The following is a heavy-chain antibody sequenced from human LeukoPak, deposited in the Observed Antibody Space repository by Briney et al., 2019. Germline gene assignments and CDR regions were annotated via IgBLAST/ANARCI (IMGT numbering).Heavy chain of an antibody. CDR3: ARGATVVILSTFDY. D-gene: IGHD4-23*01. CDR1: GFTFSSYA. J-gene: IGHJ4*02. V-gene: IGHV3-30-3*01. Sequence: GRSLRLSCAASGFTFSSYAMLWVRQAPGKGLEWVAVISYDGSNKYYADSVKGRFTISRDNSKNTLYLQMNSLRAEDTAVYYCARGATVVILSTFDYWGQGTLITVSS. CDR2: ISYDGSNK.